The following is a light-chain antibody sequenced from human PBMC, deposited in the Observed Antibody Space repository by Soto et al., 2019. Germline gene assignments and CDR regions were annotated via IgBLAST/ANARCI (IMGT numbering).Light chain of an antibody. CDR2: DVS. V-gene: IGLV2-14*01. CDR1: SSDVGGYNY. J-gene: IGLJ2*01. CDR3: SSYTSSSTRI. Sequence: QSVLTQPASVSGSPGQSITISCTGTSSDVGGYNYVSWYQQHPGKAPKLMIYDVSNRPSGVFNRFSGSKSGNTASLTISGLQAEDEADYYCSSYTSSSTRIFGGGIQLTVL.